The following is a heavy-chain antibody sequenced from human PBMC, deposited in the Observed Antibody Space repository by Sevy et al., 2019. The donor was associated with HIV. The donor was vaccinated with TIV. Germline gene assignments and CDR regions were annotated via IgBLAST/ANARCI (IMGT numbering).Heavy chain of an antibody. D-gene: IGHD3-10*01. Sequence: GGSLRLSCAASGFTFSSYAMSWVRQAPGKGLEWVSAISGSGGSTYYADSVKGRFTISRDNFNKRLYMEMNSLSPEDTAVYYCAKGYGSGSPPDYWGQGTLVTVSS. V-gene: IGHV3-23*01. CDR1: GFTFSSYA. J-gene: IGHJ4*02. CDR3: AKGYGSGSPPDY. CDR2: ISGSGGST.